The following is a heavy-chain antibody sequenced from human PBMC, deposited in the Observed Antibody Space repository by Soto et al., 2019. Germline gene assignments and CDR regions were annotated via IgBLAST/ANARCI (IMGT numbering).Heavy chain of an antibody. Sequence: PSETLSLTCTVSGGSISSYYWSWIRQPAGKGLEWIGRIYTSGSTNYNPSLKSRVTMSVDTSQNQFSLKLSSVTAADTAVYYCARGFLYCSSTSCFPYYYGMDVWGQGTTVTVS. V-gene: IGHV4-4*07. CDR1: GGSISSYY. CDR2: IYTSGST. D-gene: IGHD2-2*01. J-gene: IGHJ6*02. CDR3: ARGFLYCSSTSCFPYYYGMDV.